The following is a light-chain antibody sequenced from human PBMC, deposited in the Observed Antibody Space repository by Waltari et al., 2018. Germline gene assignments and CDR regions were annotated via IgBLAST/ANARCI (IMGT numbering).Light chain of an antibody. CDR2: DAS. CDR3: QQRSVWPPT. V-gene: IGKV3-11*01. CDR1: QSVGRC. Sequence: EIVLTQSPATLSLSPGEGATLPGRVSQSVGRCLAWIQQKPGQAPRLVIYDASFRATGIPARFSGSGSGTDFTLTISSLEAEDFAIYYCQQRSVWPPTFGRGTKLEIK. J-gene: IGKJ2*01.